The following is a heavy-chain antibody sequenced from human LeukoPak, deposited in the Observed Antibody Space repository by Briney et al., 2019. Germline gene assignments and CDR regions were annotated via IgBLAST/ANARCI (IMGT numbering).Heavy chain of an antibody. CDR3: ARVTMMGYFDY. CDR1: GGSITSYY. Sequence: SETLSLTCTVSGGSITSYYWTWIRQPPGKGLEWIGYISYSGGTNYNPSLKSRVTISADTSKSQFSLRLSSVTAADTALYYCARVTMMGYFDYWGQGTLVTVSS. V-gene: IGHV4-59*01. D-gene: IGHD3-22*01. CDR2: ISYSGGT. J-gene: IGHJ4*02.